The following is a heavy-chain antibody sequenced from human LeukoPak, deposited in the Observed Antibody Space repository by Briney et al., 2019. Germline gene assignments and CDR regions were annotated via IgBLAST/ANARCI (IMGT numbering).Heavy chain of an antibody. J-gene: IGHJ4*02. CDR2: VYYSGTT. CDR3: ARDEGYSSSWYSVPSYYFDY. V-gene: IGHV4-39*07. CDR1: GGSISLSYYY. D-gene: IGHD6-13*01. Sequence: SETLSLTCSVSGGSISLSYYYWGWIRQPPGKALEWIGSVYYSGTTSYNPSLKSRVTISVDMSKNHFSLRLSSVTAADTAVYYCARDEGYSSSWYSVPSYYFDYWGQGTLVTVSS.